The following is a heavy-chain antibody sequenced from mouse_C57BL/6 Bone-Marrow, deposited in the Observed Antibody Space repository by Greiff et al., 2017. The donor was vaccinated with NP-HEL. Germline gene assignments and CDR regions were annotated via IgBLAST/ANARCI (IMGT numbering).Heavy chain of an antibody. CDR2: IYPRSGNT. D-gene: IGHD2-4*01. J-gene: IGHJ3*01. CDR1: GYTFTSYG. Sequence: VQLQQSGAELARPGASVKLSCKASGYTFTSYGISWVKQRTGQGLEWIGEIYPRSGNTYYNEKFKGKATLTADKSSSTAYMELRSLTSEYSAVYFCAISYDYSWFAYWGQGTLVTVSA. V-gene: IGHV1-81*01. CDR3: AISYDYSWFAY.